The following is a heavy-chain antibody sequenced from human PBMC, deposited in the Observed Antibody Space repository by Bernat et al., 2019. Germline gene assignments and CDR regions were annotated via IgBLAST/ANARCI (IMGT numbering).Heavy chain of an antibody. CDR1: GFTFSNYA. Sequence: EVQLLESGGDLVQPGGSLRLSCVASGFTFSNYAMSWVRQAPGKGLECVSGITGSGGSTYYADSVKGRFTISRDNSKSTLYLQMNSLRAEDTAVYYCAKDRSSGWTYFDYWGQRTLVTVS. D-gene: IGHD6-19*01. CDR2: ITGSGGST. V-gene: IGHV3-23*01. J-gene: IGHJ4*02. CDR3: AKDRSSGWTYFDY.